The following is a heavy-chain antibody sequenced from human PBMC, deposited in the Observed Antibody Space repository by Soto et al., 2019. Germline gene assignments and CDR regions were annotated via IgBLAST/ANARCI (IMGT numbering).Heavy chain of an antibody. CDR1: GFTFSSYG. J-gene: IGHJ5*02. V-gene: IGHV3-33*01. Sequence: GGSLRLSCAASGFTFSSYGMHWVRQAPGKGLEWVAVIWYDGSNKYYADSVKGLFTISRDNSKNTLYLQMNSLRAGDTAVYYCARAPREAMLYGWFDPWGQGTLVTVSS. CDR2: IWYDGSNK. D-gene: IGHD2-8*01. CDR3: ARAPREAMLYGWFDP.